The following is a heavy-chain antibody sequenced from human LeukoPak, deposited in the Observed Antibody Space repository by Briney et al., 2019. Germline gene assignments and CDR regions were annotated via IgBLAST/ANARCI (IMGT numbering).Heavy chain of an antibody. J-gene: IGHJ6*01. D-gene: IGHD3-3*01. CDR1: GYTFTSYD. Sequence: ASVKVSCNASGYTFTSYDINWVRQATGQGLEWMGWMNPNSGNTGYAQKFQGRVTMTRNTSISTAYMELSSLRSEDTAVYYCARGCYDFWSGSPRTDYYTVICGERTTVTVSS. V-gene: IGHV1-8*01. CDR3: ARGCYDFWSGSPRTDYYTVI. CDR2: MNPNSGNT.